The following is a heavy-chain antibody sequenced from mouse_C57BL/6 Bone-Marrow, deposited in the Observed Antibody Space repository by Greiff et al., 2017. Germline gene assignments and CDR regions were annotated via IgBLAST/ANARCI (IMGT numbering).Heavy chain of an antibody. V-gene: IGHV7-3*01. J-gene: IGHJ3*01. Sequence: EVKLMESGGGLVQPGGSLSLSCAASGFTFTDYYMSWVRQPPGKALEWLGFIRNKANGYTTEDSASVKGRFTISRDNSRSILYLQMNALRAEDSASYYCASPWAYWGQGTLVTVSA. CDR3: ASPWAY. CDR1: GFTFTDYY. CDR2: IRNKANGYTT.